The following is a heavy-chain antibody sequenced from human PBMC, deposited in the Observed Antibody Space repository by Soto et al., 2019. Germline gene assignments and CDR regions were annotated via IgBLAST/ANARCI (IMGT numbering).Heavy chain of an antibody. CDR2: IYYSGST. D-gene: IGHD3-10*01. CDR3: ARRTYYYGSGRGGYGMDV. CDR1: GGSISSSSYY. J-gene: IGHJ6*02. Sequence: QLQLQESGPGLVKPSETLSLTCTVSGGSISSSSYYWGWIRQPPGKGLEWIGSIYYSGSTYYNPSLKSRVTISVDTSKNQFSLKLSSVTAADTAVYYCARRTYYYGSGRGGYGMDVWGQGTTVTVSS. V-gene: IGHV4-39*01.